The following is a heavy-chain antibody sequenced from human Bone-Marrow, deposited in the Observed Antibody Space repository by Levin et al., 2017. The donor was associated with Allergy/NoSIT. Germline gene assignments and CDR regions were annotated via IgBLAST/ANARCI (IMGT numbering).Heavy chain of an antibody. V-gene: IGHV1-46*01. CDR2: INPSGGST. CDR3: ARERPDCSGGSCYSGEQKLDP. D-gene: IGHD2-15*01. Sequence: ASVKVSCKASGYTFTSYYMHWVRQAPGQGLEWMGIINPSGGSTSYAQKFQGRVTMTRDTSTSTVYMELSSLRSEDTAVYYCARERPDCSGGSCYSGEQKLDPWGQGTLVTVSS. J-gene: IGHJ5*02. CDR1: GYTFTSYY.